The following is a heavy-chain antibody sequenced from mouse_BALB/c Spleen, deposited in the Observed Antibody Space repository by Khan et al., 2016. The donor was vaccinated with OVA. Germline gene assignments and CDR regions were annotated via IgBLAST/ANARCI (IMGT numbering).Heavy chain of an antibody. J-gene: IGHJ3*01. CDR3: ARGGDSAFAY. CDR2: IYPGNSDT. V-gene: IGHV1-5*01. Sequence: VQLQQPGTVLARPGASVKMSCKASGYSFTSYLIHWVKQRPGQGLEWIGDIYPGNSDTTYNQKFKDKAKLTAGTSSNTAYMELSSLTYEDSAVYYCARGGDSAFAYWGQGTLVTVSA. CDR1: GYSFTSYL.